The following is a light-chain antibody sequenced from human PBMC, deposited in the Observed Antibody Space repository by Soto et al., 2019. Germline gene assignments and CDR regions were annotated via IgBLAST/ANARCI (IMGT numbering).Light chain of an antibody. J-gene: IGKJ1*01. V-gene: IGKV1-39*01. CDR2: AAS. Sequence: DIQMTQSPSSLSASVGDRVTITCRASQSISSYLNWYQQKPGKAPKLLIYAASSLQSGVPSRFSGSGSGTDFTLTSRSLQPEDFATYYCHQSYSSAWMFGQGTKVEIK. CDR1: QSISSY. CDR3: HQSYSSAWM.